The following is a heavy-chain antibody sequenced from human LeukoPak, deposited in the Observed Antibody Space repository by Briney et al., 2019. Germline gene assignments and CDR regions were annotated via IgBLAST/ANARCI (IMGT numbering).Heavy chain of an antibody. CDR3: VKGWIQAVGNFC. J-gene: IGHJ4*02. D-gene: IGHD5-18*01. CDR2: ISTTGGST. Sequence: PGGSLRLSCSASGFTFSNYAMHWVRQSPGKGPEYVSAISTTGGSTYYADSVKGRFTISRDNSKNTLYLQMSSLTAEDTAVHYCVKGWIQAVGNFCWGQGTLVTVSS. V-gene: IGHV3-64D*06. CDR1: GFTFSNYA.